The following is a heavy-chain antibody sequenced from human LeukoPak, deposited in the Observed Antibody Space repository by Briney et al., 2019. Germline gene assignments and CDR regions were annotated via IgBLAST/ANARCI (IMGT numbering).Heavy chain of an antibody. CDR1: GGSISSSSYY. D-gene: IGHD3-3*01. Sequence: PSETLSLTCTVSGGSISSSSYYWGWIRQPPGKGLEWIGSIYYSGSTYYNPSLKSRVTISVDTSKNQFSLKLSSVTAADTAVYYCARGKHVLRFLEWPFSWFDPWGQGTLVTVSS. V-gene: IGHV4-39*01. J-gene: IGHJ5*02. CDR2: IYYSGST. CDR3: ARGKHVLRFLEWPFSWFDP.